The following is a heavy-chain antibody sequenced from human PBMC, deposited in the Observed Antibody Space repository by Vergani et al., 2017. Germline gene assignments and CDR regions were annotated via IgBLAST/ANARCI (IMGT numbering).Heavy chain of an antibody. CDR3: ARFPAGVTGGIDY. J-gene: IGHJ4*02. CDR2: IITILGIA. V-gene: IGHV1-69*02. CDR1: GGTFSSYT. Sequence: QVQLVQSGAEVKKPGSSVKVSCKASGGTFSSYTISWVRQAPGQGLEWMGRIITILGIANYAQKFQSRVTITADKSTSTAYMERSSLGSEDTAVYYCARFPAGVTGGIDYWGQGTLVTVSS. D-gene: IGHD7-27*01.